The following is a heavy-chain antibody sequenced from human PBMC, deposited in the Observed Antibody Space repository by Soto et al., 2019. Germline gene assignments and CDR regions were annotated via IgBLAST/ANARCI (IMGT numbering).Heavy chain of an antibody. CDR1: GGSISSSSYY. CDR2: IYYRGST. V-gene: IGHV4-39*07. Sequence: SETLSLTCTVSGGSISSSSYYWGWIRQPPGKGLEWIGSIYYRGSTYYNPSLKRRVTISVDTSKNQFSLKLSSVTAADTAVYYCASYGSDSYSRFDPWGQGTLVTVSS. D-gene: IGHD3-10*01. J-gene: IGHJ5*02. CDR3: ASYGSDSYSRFDP.